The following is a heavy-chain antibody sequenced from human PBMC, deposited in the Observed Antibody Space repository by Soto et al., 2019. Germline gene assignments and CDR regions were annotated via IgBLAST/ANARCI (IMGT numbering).Heavy chain of an antibody. Sequence: EVQLLESGGGLVQPGGSLRLSYAASGFTFSSYAMNWVRQAPGKGLEWVATISISGGSSYVADSVRGHFTISRDNSKNSLYLQMNSLRAEDTAVYYCAKDAVRAFDYWGQGTLVIVSS. J-gene: IGHJ4*02. CDR2: ISISGGSS. CDR1: GFTFSSYA. CDR3: AKDAVRAFDY. D-gene: IGHD3-16*02. V-gene: IGHV3-23*01.